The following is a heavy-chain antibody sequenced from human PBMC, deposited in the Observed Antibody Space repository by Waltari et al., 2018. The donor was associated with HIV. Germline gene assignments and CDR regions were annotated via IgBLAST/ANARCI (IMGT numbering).Heavy chain of an antibody. Sequence: QVHLMESGGAVVQPGGSRKPSCAPSGFTFGGPGMHWVRQAPGKGLEWVAVILSDGYNKFYADSVRGRFTFSRDNSKYTLSLQMNSLRAEDTALYYCVKERGPFNGFDIWGQGTMVTVSS. CDR1: GFTFGGPG. J-gene: IGHJ3*02. D-gene: IGHD3-16*01. V-gene: IGHV3-33*06. CDR2: ILSDGYNK. CDR3: VKERGPFNGFDI.